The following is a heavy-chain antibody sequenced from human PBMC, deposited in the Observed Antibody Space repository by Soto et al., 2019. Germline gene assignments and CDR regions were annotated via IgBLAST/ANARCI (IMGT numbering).Heavy chain of an antibody. V-gene: IGHV3-74*01. CDR1: GSTFSNDW. Sequence: PGGSLRLSCAVSGSTFSNDWMHLVRQAPGKGLVCVSHINSDGSSTNYADFVKGRFTIARDNAKNTVYLQMNSLRAEDTAVYYCARDRSYSLDVWGQGTTVTVSS. J-gene: IGHJ6*02. CDR2: INSDGSST. CDR3: ARDRSYSLDV.